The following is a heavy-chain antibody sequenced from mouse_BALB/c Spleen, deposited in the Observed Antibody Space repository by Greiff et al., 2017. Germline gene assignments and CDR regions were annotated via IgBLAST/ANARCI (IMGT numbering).Heavy chain of an antibody. D-gene: IGHD1-2*01. CDR3: ATHYYGLDY. CDR2: INPSNGRT. J-gene: IGHJ2*01. Sequence: VQLQQPGAELVKPGASVKLSCKASGYTFTSYWMHWVKQRPGQGLEWIGEINPSNGRTNYNEKFKSKATLTVDKSSSTAYMQLSSLTSEDSAVYYCATHYYGLDYWGQGTTLTVSS. V-gene: IGHV1S81*02. CDR1: GYTFTSYW.